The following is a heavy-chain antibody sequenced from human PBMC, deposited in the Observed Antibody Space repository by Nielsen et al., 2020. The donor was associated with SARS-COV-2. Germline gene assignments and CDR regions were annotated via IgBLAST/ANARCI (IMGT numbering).Heavy chain of an antibody. Sequence: GGSLRLSCAASGFTFSSYAMSWVRQAPGKGLEWVSAISGSGGSTYYADSVKGRFTISRDNSKNTLYLQMNSLRAGDTAVYYCARAETYDSSGYYSPALDYWGQGTLVTVSS. CDR3: ARAETYDSSGYYSPALDY. J-gene: IGHJ4*02. V-gene: IGHV3-23*01. CDR2: ISGSGGST. CDR1: GFTFSSYA. D-gene: IGHD3-22*01.